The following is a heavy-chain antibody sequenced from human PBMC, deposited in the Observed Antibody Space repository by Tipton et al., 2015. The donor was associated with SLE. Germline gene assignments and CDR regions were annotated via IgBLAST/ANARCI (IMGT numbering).Heavy chain of an antibody. CDR1: GGSFSGYY. Sequence: TLSLTCAVYGGSFSGYYWSWIRQPPGKGLEWIGEINHSGSTNYNPSLKSRVTISVDTSKNQFSLKLSSVTAADTAVYYCARGAAVAGDAFDIWGQGTMVT. CDR2: INHSGST. CDR3: ARGAAVAGDAFDI. V-gene: IGHV4-34*01. D-gene: IGHD6-19*01. J-gene: IGHJ3*02.